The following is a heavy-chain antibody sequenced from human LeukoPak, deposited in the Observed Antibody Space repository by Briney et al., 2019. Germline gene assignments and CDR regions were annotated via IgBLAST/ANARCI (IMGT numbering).Heavy chain of an antibody. V-gene: IGHV1-2*02. J-gene: IGHJ6*02. CDR3: ASLASSARSLEYYYGMDV. D-gene: IGHD6-6*01. CDR1: GYTFTGYH. CDR2: INPNSGGT. Sequence: GASVKVSCKASGYTFTGYHMHWVRQAPGQGLEWMGWINPNSGGTNYARKFQGRVTMTRDTSISTAYMELSRLRSDDTAVYYCASLASSARSLEYYYGMDVWGQGTTVTVSS.